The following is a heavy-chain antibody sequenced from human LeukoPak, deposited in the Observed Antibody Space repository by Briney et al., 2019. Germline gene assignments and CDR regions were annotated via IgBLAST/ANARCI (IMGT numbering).Heavy chain of an antibody. Sequence: SETLSLTCIVSGDSISSSTHYWGWIRQPPGRGLEWIGSMFYSGHTYYNPSLKSRVTMSIDTSKNQLSLNLSSVTAADTAVYYCARRGPGIPPRYWGQGTLVTVSS. V-gene: IGHV4-39*01. D-gene: IGHD1-14*01. CDR1: GDSISSSTHY. J-gene: IGHJ4*02. CDR3: ARRGPGIPPRY. CDR2: MFYSGHT.